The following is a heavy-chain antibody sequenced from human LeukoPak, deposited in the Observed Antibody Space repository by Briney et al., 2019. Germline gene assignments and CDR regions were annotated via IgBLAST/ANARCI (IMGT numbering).Heavy chain of an antibody. V-gene: IGHV3-74*01. CDR1: GFTISGYW. D-gene: IGHD3-10*01. J-gene: IGHJ4*01. Sequence: GGSLRLSCAASGFTISGYWMHWVRQAPGKGLVRISRISGDGSITAYADSVKGRFTISRDNAKNTLYLQMNSLRAEDTAVYYCARGRAGNYYNHNDYWGQGTLVTVSS. CDR2: ISGDGSIT. CDR3: ARGRAGNYYNHNDY.